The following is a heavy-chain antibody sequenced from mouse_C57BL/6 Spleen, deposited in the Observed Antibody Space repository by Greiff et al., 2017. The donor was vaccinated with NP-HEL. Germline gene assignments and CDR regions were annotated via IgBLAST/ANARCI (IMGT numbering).Heavy chain of an antibody. CDR2: ISYDGSN. CDR3: ARWDDYDGAFDY. Sequence: DVKLVESGPGLVKPSQSLSLTCSVTGYSITSGYYWNWIRQFPGNKLEWMGYISYDGSNNYNPSLKNRISITRDTSKNQFFLKLNSVTTEDTATYYCARWDDYDGAFDYWGQGTTLTVSS. V-gene: IGHV3-6*01. J-gene: IGHJ2*01. D-gene: IGHD2-4*01. CDR1: GYSITSGYY.